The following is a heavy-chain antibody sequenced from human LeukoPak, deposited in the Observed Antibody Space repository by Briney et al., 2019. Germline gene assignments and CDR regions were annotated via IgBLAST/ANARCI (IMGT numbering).Heavy chain of an antibody. J-gene: IGHJ5*02. CDR2: IYTSGST. CDR3: ARLRYFDSSGYYPT. Sequence: SETLSLTCTVSSGSIGSYYWSWIRQPPGKGLEWIGYIYTSGSTNYNPSLKSRVTISVDTSKNQFSLKLSSVTAADTAVYYCARLRYFDSSGYYPTWGQGTLVTVSS. D-gene: IGHD3-22*01. V-gene: IGHV4-4*09. CDR1: SGSIGSYY.